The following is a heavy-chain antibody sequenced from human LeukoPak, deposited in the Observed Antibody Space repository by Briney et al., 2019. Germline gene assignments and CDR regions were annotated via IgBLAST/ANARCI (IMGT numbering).Heavy chain of an antibody. CDR1: GFTLSTYG. CDR3: ARESPAFDF. V-gene: IGHV3-48*01. J-gene: IGHJ4*02. CDR2: TSSSSSTI. Sequence: PGGSLRLSCAASGFTLSTYGMNWVRQAPGKGLEWVSYTSSSSSTITYADSVRGRFTISRDNVKNSLHLQMNSLRAEDTAVYYCARESPAFDFWGQGTLVTVSS.